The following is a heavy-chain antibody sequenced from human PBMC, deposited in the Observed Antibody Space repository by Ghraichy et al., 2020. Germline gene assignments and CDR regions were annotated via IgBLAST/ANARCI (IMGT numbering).Heavy chain of an antibody. CDR3: ARSGRRGYSGYDPFDY. CDR1: EFTFSSYS. Sequence: LSLTCAASEFTFSSYSMSWVRQASGKGLEWVSYISSSSSIIYYADSVKGRFTISRDNGKNSLHLQMNSLRDEDTAVYFCARSGRRGYSGYDPFDYWGQGTLVTVSS. V-gene: IGHV3-48*02. D-gene: IGHD5-12*01. CDR2: ISSSSSII. J-gene: IGHJ4*02.